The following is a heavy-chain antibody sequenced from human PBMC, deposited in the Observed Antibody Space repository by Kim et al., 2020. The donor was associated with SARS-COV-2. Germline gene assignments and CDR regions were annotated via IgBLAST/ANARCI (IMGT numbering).Heavy chain of an antibody. Sequence: SQTLSLTCTVSGGSISSDYWSWIRQPPGKGLEWIGYIYYSGTTYYNPSLKSRVTMSIDTSKNQFSLRLTSVTAADTAVYFCARDLTVTGFYYYGMDVWGQ. V-gene: IGHV4-59*13. CDR1: GGSISSDY. J-gene: IGHJ6*02. D-gene: IGHD4-17*01. CDR3: ARDLTVTGFYYYGMDV. CDR2: IYYSGTT.